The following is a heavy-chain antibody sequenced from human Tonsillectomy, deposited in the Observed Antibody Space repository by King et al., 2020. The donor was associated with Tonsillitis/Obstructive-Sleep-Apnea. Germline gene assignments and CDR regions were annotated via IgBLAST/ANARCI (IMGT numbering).Heavy chain of an antibody. V-gene: IGHV4-34*01. CDR1: GGSFSGYY. J-gene: IGHJ4*02. Sequence: VQLQQWGAGLLKPSETLSLTCAVYGGSFSGYYWSWIRQPPGKGLEWIGEINHSGSTNYNPSLKSRVTISVDTSKNQFSLKLSSVTAADTAVYYCARFDYSYYFDYWGQGTLVTVSS. CDR3: ARFDYSYYFDY. CDR2: INHSGST. D-gene: IGHD3-9*01.